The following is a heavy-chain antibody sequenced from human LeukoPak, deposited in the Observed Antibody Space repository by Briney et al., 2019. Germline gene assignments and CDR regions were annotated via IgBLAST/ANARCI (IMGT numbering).Heavy chain of an antibody. Sequence: SETLSLTCAVYGGSFSGYYWSWVRQPPGKGLEWIGEINHSGSTNYNPSLKSRVTISVDTSKNQFSLKLSSVTAADTAVYYCARFSSGWYGWFDPWGQGTLVTVSS. CDR2: INHSGST. J-gene: IGHJ5*02. D-gene: IGHD6-19*01. V-gene: IGHV4-34*01. CDR3: ARFSSGWYGWFDP. CDR1: GGSFSGYY.